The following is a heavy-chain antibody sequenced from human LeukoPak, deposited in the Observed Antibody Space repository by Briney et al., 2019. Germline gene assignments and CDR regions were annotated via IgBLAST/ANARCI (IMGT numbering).Heavy chain of an antibody. CDR3: AKDMVRGYYFDC. V-gene: IGHV3-23*01. Sequence: GGSLRLSCAASGFTFSTYGMSWVRQAPGKGLEWVSAISGSNATFYADSVKGRFTVSRDNSKNTLYLQMNSLRAEDTAVYFCAKDMVRGYYFDCWGQGTLITVSS. CDR1: GFTFSTYG. D-gene: IGHD3-10*01. CDR2: ISGSNAT. J-gene: IGHJ4*02.